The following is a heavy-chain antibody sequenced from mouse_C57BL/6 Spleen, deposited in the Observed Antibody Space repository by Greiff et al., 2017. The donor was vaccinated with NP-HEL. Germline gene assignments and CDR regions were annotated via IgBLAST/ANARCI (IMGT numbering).Heavy chain of an antibody. CDR3: ARGGGGSYYDYDRWYFDV. V-gene: IGHV1-72*01. CDR1: GYTFTSYW. D-gene: IGHD2-4*01. Sequence: QVQLQQPGAELVKPGASVKLSCKASGYTFTSYWMHWVKQRPGRGLEWIGRIDPNSGGTKYNEKFKSKATLTVDKPSSTAYMQLSSLTSEDSAVYYCARGGGGSYYDYDRWYFDVWGTGTTVTVSS. CDR2: IDPNSGGT. J-gene: IGHJ1*03.